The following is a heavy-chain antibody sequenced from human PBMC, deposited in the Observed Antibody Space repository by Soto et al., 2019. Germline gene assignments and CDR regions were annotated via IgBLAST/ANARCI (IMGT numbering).Heavy chain of an antibody. D-gene: IGHD3-9*01. Sequence: SETLSLTCTVSGGSISSSSYYWGWIRQPPGKGLEWIGSIYYSGSTYYNPSLKSRVTISVDTSKNQFSLKLSSVTAAVTAVYYCARDWVPYYFDYRGQGTLVTVSS. CDR3: ARDWVPYYFDY. CDR1: GGSISSSSYY. J-gene: IGHJ4*02. V-gene: IGHV4-39*01. CDR2: IYYSGST.